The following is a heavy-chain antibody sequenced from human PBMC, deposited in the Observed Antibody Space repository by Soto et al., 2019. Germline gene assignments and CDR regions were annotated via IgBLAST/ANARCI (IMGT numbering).Heavy chain of an antibody. V-gene: IGHV3-48*01. Sequence: EVQLVESGGGLVQPGGSLRLSCVASGFTFSSYSMNWVRQARGKGLEWVSYISSSSSTIYYADSVKGRFTISRDNAKSALYLQMNSLRAEDTAVYYCARHPERIAEIGWFDPWGQGTLVTVSP. CDR1: GFTFSSYS. J-gene: IGHJ5*02. CDR2: ISSSSSTI. CDR3: ARHPERIAEIGWFDP. D-gene: IGHD6-13*01.